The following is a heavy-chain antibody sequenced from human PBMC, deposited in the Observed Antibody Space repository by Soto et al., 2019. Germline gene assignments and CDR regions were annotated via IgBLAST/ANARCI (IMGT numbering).Heavy chain of an antibody. V-gene: IGHV1-3*01. D-gene: IGHD2-21*02. Sequence: ASVQVSCKASGYTFTSYAMHWVRQAPGQRLEWMGWINAGNGNTKYSQKFQGRVTITRYTSASTAYMELSSLRSEDTAVYYCARSIVVVTALDYWGQGTLVTVSS. CDR2: INAGNGNT. CDR1: GYTFTSYA. J-gene: IGHJ4*02. CDR3: ARSIVVVTALDY.